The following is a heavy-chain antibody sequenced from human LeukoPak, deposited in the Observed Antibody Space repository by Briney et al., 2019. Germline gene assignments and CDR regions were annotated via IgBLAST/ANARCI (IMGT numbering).Heavy chain of an antibody. CDR2: INPSDSDT. Sequence: GESLKISCKGSGYRFTSNWITWVRQMPGRGLEWMVIINPSDSDTRYSPSFQGQVTISADKSISTAYLQWSSLKASDSAMYYCARAWNFDYWGQGTLVTVSS. J-gene: IGHJ4*02. CDR1: GYRFTSNW. CDR3: ARAWNFDY. D-gene: IGHD1-1*01. V-gene: IGHV5-51*01.